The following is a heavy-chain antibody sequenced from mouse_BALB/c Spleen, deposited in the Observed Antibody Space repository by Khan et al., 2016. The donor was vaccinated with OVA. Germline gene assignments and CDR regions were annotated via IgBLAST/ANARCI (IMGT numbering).Heavy chain of an antibody. D-gene: IGHD2-14*01. CDR3: ARDGAYYRNDGWFAY. J-gene: IGHJ3*01. V-gene: IGHV1-4*01. CDR1: GYTFISYT. Sequence: QIQLVQSGAELTRPGASVKMSCKASGYTFISYTIHWIKQRPGQGLEWIGYINPSSGYTNYNQKFKDKATLTAYKSSTTAYMQLSSLTSDDSVVYYCARDGAYYRNDGWFAYWGQGTLVTVSA. CDR2: INPSSGYT.